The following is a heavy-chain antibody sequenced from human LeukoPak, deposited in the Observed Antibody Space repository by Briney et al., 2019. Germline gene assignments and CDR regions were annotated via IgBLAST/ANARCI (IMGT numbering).Heavy chain of an antibody. D-gene: IGHD3-3*01. Sequence: GGSLRLSSAASGFTFSNALMSWVRQAPGKGLEGLGRFKSKTDGGTTDYAAPVKGRFTISRADSKNTLYLQMNSLKTEDTAVYYCTADDFWSGQKDVWGQGTTVTVSS. CDR2: FKSKTDGGTT. CDR3: TADDFWSGQKDV. V-gene: IGHV3-15*01. CDR1: GFTFSNAL. J-gene: IGHJ6*02.